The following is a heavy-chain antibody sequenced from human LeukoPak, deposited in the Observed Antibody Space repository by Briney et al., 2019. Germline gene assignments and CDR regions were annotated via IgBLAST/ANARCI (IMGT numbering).Heavy chain of an antibody. Sequence: GGSLRLSCTASGFIFSNYWMRWVRQAPGKGLEWVGFIRSTASGGTTEYAASVRGRFTISRDDSKSIVYLQMNSLKTEDTAVYYCTRDPYSSGWKYFDYWGQGTLVTVSS. CDR3: TRDPYSSGWKYFDY. CDR1: GFIFSNYW. CDR2: IRSTASGGTT. V-gene: IGHV3-49*04. D-gene: IGHD6-19*01. J-gene: IGHJ4*02.